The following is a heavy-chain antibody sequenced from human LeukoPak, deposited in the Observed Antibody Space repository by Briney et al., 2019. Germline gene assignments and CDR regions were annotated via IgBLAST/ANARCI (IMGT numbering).Heavy chain of an antibody. J-gene: IGHJ4*02. D-gene: IGHD2-21*02. CDR2: IYPGDSDT. CDR3: ARRKYCGADCYAFDY. V-gene: IGHV5-51*01. Sequence: GESLKTSCKGSGYSFTSYWIGWVRQMPGKGLEWMGIIYPGDSDTRYSPSFQGQVTISADKSISTAYLQWSSPKASDTAMYYCARRKYCGADCYAFDYWGQGTLVTVSS. CDR1: GYSFTSYW.